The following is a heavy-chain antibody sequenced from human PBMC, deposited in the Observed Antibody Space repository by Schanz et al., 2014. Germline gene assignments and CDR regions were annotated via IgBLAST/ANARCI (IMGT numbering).Heavy chain of an antibody. CDR2: IIPIHGIV. CDR1: GYTFTSYS. Sequence: QVQLVQSGAEVKKPGASVKVSCKASGYTFTSYSMHWVRQAPGQGLEWMGRIIPIHGIVNYAQRFQDRVRITADKSTSTAYMELSSLRSDDTAVYYCARDGVDAAAGGNYWGQGTLVTVSS. J-gene: IGHJ4*02. CDR3: ARDGVDAAAGGNY. V-gene: IGHV1-69*09. D-gene: IGHD6-13*01.